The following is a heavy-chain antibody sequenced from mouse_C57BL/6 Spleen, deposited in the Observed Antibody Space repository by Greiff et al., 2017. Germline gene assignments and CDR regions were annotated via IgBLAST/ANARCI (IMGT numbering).Heavy chain of an antibody. CDR1: GYAFSSSW. CDR3: ARSSYDYDEGGYYFDY. Sequence: VKLMESGPELVKPGASVKISCKASGYAFSSSWMNWVKQRPGKGLEWIGRIYPGDGDTNYNGKFKGKATLTADKSSSTAYMQLSSLTSEDSAVYFCARSSYDYDEGGYYFDYWGQGTTLTISS. CDR2: IYPGDGDT. D-gene: IGHD2-4*01. V-gene: IGHV1-82*01. J-gene: IGHJ2*01.